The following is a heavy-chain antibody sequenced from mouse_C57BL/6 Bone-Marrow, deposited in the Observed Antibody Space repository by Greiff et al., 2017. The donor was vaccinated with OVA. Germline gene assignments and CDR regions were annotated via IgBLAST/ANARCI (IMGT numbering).Heavy chain of an antibody. Sequence: EVQLQQSGAELVKPGASVKLSCTASGFNINDYYMHWVKQRTEQGLEWIGRIDPEDGDTKYAPKFQGKATITADTSSNTAYLQLSSLTSEDTAVYYCAGGSKPLDFDYWGQGTTLTVSS. V-gene: IGHV14-2*01. CDR1: GFNINDYY. J-gene: IGHJ2*01. CDR3: AGGSKPLDFDY. D-gene: IGHD2-5*01. CDR2: IDPEDGDT.